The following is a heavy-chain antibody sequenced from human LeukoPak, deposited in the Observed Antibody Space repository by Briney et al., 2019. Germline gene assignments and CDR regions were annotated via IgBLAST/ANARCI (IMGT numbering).Heavy chain of an antibody. CDR3: AKVRWGSDNALDS. Sequence: GGSLRLSCAASGFTVSRNYMSWVRQAPGKGLEWVSVIYSGGRTYYADSVKGRFTISRDNSMNTLYLQMNSLRAEDTAVYYCAKVRWGSDNALDSWGQGTLVTGSS. J-gene: IGHJ4*02. D-gene: IGHD3-16*01. CDR2: IYSGGRT. V-gene: IGHV3-66*01. CDR1: GFTVSRNY.